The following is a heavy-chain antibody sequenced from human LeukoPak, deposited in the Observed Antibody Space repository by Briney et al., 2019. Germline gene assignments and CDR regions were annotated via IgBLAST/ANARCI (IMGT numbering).Heavy chain of an antibody. CDR2: IYSGGST. D-gene: IGHD1-7*01. CDR3: TTDPSYNWNYGGDY. Sequence: GGSLRLSCAASGFTVSSNYMSWVRQAPGKGLEWVSVIYSGGSTYYADSVKGRFTISRDNSKNTLYLQMNSLKTEDTAVYYCTTDPSYNWNYGGDYWGQGTLVTVSS. CDR1: GFTVSSNY. J-gene: IGHJ4*02. V-gene: IGHV3-66*01.